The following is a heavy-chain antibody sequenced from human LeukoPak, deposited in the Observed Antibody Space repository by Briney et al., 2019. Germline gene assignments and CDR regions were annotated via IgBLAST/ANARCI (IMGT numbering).Heavy chain of an antibody. J-gene: IGHJ5*02. D-gene: IGHD3-3*01. V-gene: IGHV1-24*01. CDR3: ARPRMRYYDFWSGYADNWFDP. Sequence: ASVKVSCKVSGYTLTELSMHWVRQAPGKGLEWMGGFDPEDGETIYAQKFQGRVTITADESTSTAYMELSSLRSEDTAVYYCARPRMRYYDFWSGYADNWFDPWGQGTLVTVSS. CDR2: FDPEDGET. CDR1: GYTLTELS.